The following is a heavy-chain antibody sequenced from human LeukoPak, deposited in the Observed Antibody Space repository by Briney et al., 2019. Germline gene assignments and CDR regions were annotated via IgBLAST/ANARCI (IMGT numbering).Heavy chain of an antibody. V-gene: IGHV4-31*03. J-gene: IGHJ4*02. Sequence: SETLSLTCTVSGGSISSGGYYWSWIRQHPGKGLEWIWYIYYSVSTYYNPSLKSRVTISVDTSKNQFSLKLSSVTAADTAVYYCARSNYDILTGYYRGWLRYFDYWGQGTLVTVSS. D-gene: IGHD3-9*01. CDR2: IYYSVST. CDR3: ARSNYDILTGYYRGWLRYFDY. CDR1: GGSISSGGYY.